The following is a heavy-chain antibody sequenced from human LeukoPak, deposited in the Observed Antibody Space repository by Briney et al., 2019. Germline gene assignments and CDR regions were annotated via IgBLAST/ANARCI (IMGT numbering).Heavy chain of an antibody. CDR2: ISGSGGGT. CDR3: AKRGVVIRGLLVIGYHQEAYHYDF. CDR1: GITLSNYG. V-gene: IGHV3-23*01. D-gene: IGHD3-10*01. J-gene: IGHJ4*02. Sequence: GGSLRLSCAVSGITLSNYGMSWVRQAPGKGLEWVAGISGSGGGTNYADSVKGRFTISRDNPKNTLYLQMNNLRAEDTALYFCAKRGVVIRGLLVIGYHQEAYHYDFWGQGVLVTVSS.